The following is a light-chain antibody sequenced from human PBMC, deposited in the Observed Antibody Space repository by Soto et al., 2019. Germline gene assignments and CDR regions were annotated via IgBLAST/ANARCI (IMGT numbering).Light chain of an antibody. V-gene: IGKV3-11*01. J-gene: IGKJ3*01. CDR2: DAS. CDR1: QGINN. Sequence: EIVLIQSPASLSLSNGDGATLSCRASQGINNLAWYQQRPGQPPRLVIYDASRRATDIPARFSGSGSGTDFTLTISSLEPEDFAVYYCLQHSNWPITFGPGTKVDIK. CDR3: LQHSNWPIT.